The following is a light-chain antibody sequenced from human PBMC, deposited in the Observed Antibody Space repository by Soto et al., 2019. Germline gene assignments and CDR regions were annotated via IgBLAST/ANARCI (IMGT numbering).Light chain of an antibody. CDR3: QQYRNWPRT. V-gene: IGKV3-15*01. Sequence: PGEIVTLSFRASQSVDINLAWYQQKPGQAPRLLIYGASTRAIDMPGRFSGRGSGTEFTLTISSPQSEDFAVYYCQQYRNWPRTFGQGTKVDIK. J-gene: IGKJ1*01. CDR1: QSVDIN. CDR2: GAS.